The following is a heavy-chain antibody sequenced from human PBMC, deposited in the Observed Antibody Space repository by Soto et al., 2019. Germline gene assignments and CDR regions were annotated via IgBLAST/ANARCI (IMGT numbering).Heavy chain of an antibody. D-gene: IGHD4-17*01. V-gene: IGHV3-23*01. CDR1: GFTFSSYS. J-gene: IGHJ4*02. CDR2: ISGSGGST. Sequence: PGGSLILSCAASGFTFSSYSMSWVRQAPGKGLEWVSAISGSGGSTYYADSVKGRFTISRDNSKNTLFLQMNSLRAEDTAVYYCAKDLGGDYVYWGQGTLVTVSS. CDR3: AKDLGGDYVY.